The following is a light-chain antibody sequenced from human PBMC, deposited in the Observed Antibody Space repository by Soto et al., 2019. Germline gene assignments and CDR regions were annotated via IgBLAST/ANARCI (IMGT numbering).Light chain of an antibody. CDR2: DAY. CDR3: QQYDDLPIT. CDR1: QDITNY. Sequence: DIQMTQSPSSLSASVGDRVTITCQASQDITNYLNWYQQKPGKPPKLLINDAYNLETGVPSRFSGSGSGTHFSFTINSLQPEDFATYYWQQYDDLPITFGLGTRLDIK. J-gene: IGKJ5*01. V-gene: IGKV1-33*01.